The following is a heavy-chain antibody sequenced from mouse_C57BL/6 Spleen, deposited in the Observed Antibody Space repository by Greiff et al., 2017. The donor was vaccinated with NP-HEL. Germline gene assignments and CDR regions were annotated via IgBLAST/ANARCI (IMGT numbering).Heavy chain of an antibody. CDR3: TREGASYYGSSHFDY. V-gene: IGHV5-9-1*02. Sequence: EVQLVESGEGLVKPGGSLKLSCAASGFTFSSYAMSWVRQTPEKRLEWVAYISSGGDYIYYADTVKGRFTISRDNARNTLYLQMSSLKSEDTAMYYCTREGASYYGSSHFDYWGQGTTLTVSS. D-gene: IGHD1-1*01. J-gene: IGHJ2*01. CDR2: ISSGGDYI. CDR1: GFTFSSYA.